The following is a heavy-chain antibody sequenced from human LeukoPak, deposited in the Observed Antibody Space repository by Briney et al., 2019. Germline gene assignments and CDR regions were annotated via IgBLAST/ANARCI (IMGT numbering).Heavy chain of an antibody. J-gene: IGHJ4*02. Sequence: PSETLSLTCAVYGGSFSGYYWSWIRQPSGKGLEWIGEINHSGSTNYNPSLKSGVTISVDTSKNQFSLKLSSVTAADTAVYYCARESVLREDYVWGSYRPHFDYWGQGTLVTVSS. CDR1: GGSFSGYY. CDR2: INHSGST. CDR3: ARESVLREDYVWGSYRPHFDY. D-gene: IGHD3-16*02. V-gene: IGHV4-34*09.